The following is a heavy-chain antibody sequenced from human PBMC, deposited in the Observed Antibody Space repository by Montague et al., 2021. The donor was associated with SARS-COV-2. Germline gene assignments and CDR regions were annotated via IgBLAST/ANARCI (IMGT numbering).Heavy chain of an antibody. CDR1: GGSFSDYY. V-gene: IGHV4-34*01. D-gene: IGHD3-22*01. CDR2: INYRGTS. Sequence: SETLSLTCAVYGGSFSDYYWSWIRQPPGKGLEWIGEINYRGTSKYNPSLKSRVSISLDTSKNQFSLYLSSVTAADTAVYYCARGRQHFNMIVVVMTGGEYYFDYWGQGTLVTVSS. J-gene: IGHJ4*02. CDR3: ARGRQHFNMIVVVMTGGEYYFDY.